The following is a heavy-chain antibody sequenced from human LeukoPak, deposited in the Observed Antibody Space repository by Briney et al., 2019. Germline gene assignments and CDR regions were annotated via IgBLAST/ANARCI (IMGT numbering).Heavy chain of an antibody. CDR2: INHSGST. CDR3: ARVLEMATAYYFDY. CDR1: GGSFSGYY. J-gene: IGHJ4*02. D-gene: IGHD5-18*01. V-gene: IGHV4-34*01. Sequence: SETLSLTCAVYGGSFSGYYWSWIRQPPGKGLEWIGEINHSGSTNYNPSLKSRVTISVDTSKNQFSLKLSSVTAADTAVYYCARVLEMATAYYFDYWGQGTLVTVSS.